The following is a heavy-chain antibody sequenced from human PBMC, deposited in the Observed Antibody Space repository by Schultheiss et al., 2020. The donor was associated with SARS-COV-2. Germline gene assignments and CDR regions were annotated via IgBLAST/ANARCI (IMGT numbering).Heavy chain of an antibody. CDR3: AKGPKYSSGWYGDYYYYYYMDV. J-gene: IGHJ6*03. D-gene: IGHD6-19*01. Sequence: GESLKISCAASGFTFSSYAMSWVRQAPGKGLEWVSAISGSGGSTYYADSVKGRFTISRDNSKNTLYLQMNSLRAEDTALYYCAKGPKYSSGWYGDYYYYYYMDVWGKGTTVTVS. CDR1: GFTFSSYA. V-gene: IGHV3-23*01. CDR2: ISGSGGST.